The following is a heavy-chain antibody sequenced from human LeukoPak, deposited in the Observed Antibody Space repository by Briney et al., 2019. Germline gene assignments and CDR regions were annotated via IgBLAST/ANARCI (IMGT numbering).Heavy chain of an antibody. CDR1: GGSFSGYY. CDR2: INHSGST. CDR3: ARWGLYYYDSSGFDY. D-gene: IGHD3-22*01. V-gene: IGHV4-34*01. J-gene: IGHJ4*02. Sequence: SETLSPTCAVYGGSFSGYYWSWIRQPPGKGLEWIGEINHSGSTNYNPSLKSRVTISVDTSKNQFSLKLSSVTAADTAVYYCARWGLYYYDSSGFDYWGQGTLVTVSS.